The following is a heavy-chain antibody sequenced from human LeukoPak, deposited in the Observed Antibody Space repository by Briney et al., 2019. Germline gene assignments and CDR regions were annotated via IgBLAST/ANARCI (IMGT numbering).Heavy chain of an antibody. Sequence: PGGSLRLSCAASGFTFNIYWMNWVRQAPGKGLEWVANIEEDGSEKYYVDSVKGRFTISRDNPKNSLYLQMNSLRAEDTAVYYCARDLTDYYDSSGNLDYWGQGTLVTVSS. CDR1: GFTFNIYW. CDR3: ARDLTDYYDSSGNLDY. J-gene: IGHJ4*02. V-gene: IGHV3-7*01. D-gene: IGHD3-22*01. CDR2: IEEDGSEK.